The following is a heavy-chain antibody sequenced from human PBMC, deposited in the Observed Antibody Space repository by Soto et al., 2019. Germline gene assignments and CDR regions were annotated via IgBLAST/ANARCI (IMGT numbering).Heavy chain of an antibody. CDR2: ISSSSSTI. CDR3: ASDRHYYYGMDV. V-gene: IGHV3-48*02. Sequence: LRPSWAASGFTFSSYNMNWVRQAPGKGLEWVSYISSSSSTIYYADSVKGRFTISRDNAKNSLYLQMNSLRDEDTAVYYCASDRHYYYGMDVWGQGTTVTIS. CDR1: GFTFSSYN. J-gene: IGHJ6*02.